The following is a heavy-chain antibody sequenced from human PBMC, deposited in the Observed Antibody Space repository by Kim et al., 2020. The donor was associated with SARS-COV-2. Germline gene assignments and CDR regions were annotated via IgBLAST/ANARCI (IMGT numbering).Heavy chain of an antibody. Sequence: GGSLSLSCAASGFTFSSNAMSWVSQAPGKGMEWVSAISGSGGSTYYADSVKGRLTISRDNSKNTLYLQMNSLRAEDTAVYYCAKQRHLTVGFYYWGKGT. D-gene: IGHD4-17*01. V-gene: IGHV3-23*01. CDR2: ISGSGGST. J-gene: IGHJ4*02. CDR1: GFTFSSNA. CDR3: AKQRHLTVGFYY.